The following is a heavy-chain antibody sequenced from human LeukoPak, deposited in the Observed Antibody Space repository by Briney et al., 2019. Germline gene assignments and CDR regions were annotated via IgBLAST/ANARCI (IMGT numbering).Heavy chain of an antibody. CDR1: GYTFTGYY. CDR2: INPNSGGT. D-gene: IGHD3-16*01. V-gene: IGHV1-2*02. J-gene: IGHJ4*02. CDR3: ARDGGLDY. Sequence: ASVKVSCKASGYTFTGYYMHWVRQAPGQGLEWMGWINPNSGGTNSAQKFQGRVTMTRDTSISTAYLELSSLRSDDTAVYYCARDGGLDYWGQGTLVTVSS.